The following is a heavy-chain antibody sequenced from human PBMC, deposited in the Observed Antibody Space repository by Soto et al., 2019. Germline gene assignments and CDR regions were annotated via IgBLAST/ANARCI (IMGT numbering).Heavy chain of an antibody. Sequence: VQLVQSGAEVKESGASVKVSCKASGYTFINYDVAWVRRAPGQGPEWMGWISGSNGDTKYAQNRQNRGSLTTDTSTNTAYMELRSLRTDDTAIYFCGRGGLAVSGTYDYWGQGTLVTVSS. J-gene: IGHJ4*02. CDR3: GRGGLAVSGTYDY. D-gene: IGHD6-19*01. V-gene: IGHV1-18*01. CDR2: ISGSNGDT. CDR1: GYTFINYD.